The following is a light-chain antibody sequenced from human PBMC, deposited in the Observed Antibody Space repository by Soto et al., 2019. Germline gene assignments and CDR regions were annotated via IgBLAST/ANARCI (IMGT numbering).Light chain of an antibody. CDR2: TNN. CDR3: AAWDDSLNGRV. CDR1: SSNIGSSN. J-gene: IGLJ1*01. V-gene: IGLV1-44*01. Sequence: QSVLTQPPSASGTPGQRVTISCSGSSSNIGSSNVNWYQQLQATAPKLLIYTNNHRPSGVPDRFSGSKSGTSASLASSGLQSEDEADYYCAAWDDSLNGRVFGTGTKVTVL.